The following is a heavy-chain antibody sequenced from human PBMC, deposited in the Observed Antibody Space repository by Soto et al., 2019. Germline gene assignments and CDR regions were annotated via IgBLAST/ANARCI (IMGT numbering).Heavy chain of an antibody. D-gene: IGHD6-6*01. CDR1: GYSFTSYW. CDR2: IDPSDSYT. Sequence: GESLKISCKGSGYSFTSYWVSWVRQMPGKGLEWMGRIDPSDSYTNYSPSFQGHVTISADKSISTAYLQWSSLKASDTAMYYCARLEYSSSSGSNWFDPWGQGTLVTVSS. J-gene: IGHJ5*02. CDR3: ARLEYSSSSGSNWFDP. V-gene: IGHV5-10-1*01.